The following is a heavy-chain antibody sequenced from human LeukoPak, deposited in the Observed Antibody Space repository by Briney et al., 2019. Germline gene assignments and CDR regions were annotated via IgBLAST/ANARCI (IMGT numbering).Heavy chain of an antibody. CDR1: GFTFSSYG. J-gene: IGHJ4*02. V-gene: IGHV3-23*01. Sequence: GGSLRLSCAASGFTFSSYGMSWVRQAPGKGLEWVSGISGSGSDGSTYYADSVKGRFTISRDNSNNKLFLQLKSLRVEDTALYYCTNLASYWGQGTLVIVSS. CDR3: TNLASY. CDR2: ISGSGSDGST.